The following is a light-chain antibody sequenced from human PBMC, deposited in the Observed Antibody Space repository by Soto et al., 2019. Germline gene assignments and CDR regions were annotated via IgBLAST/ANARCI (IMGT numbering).Light chain of an antibody. CDR2: DVN. CDR3: CSYAGGSYV. V-gene: IGLV2-11*01. J-gene: IGLJ1*01. CDR1: NSDVGGYNY. Sequence: QSALTQPRSVSGSPGQSVAISCTGTNSDVGGYNYVSWYLEQPGKAPRVMIYDVNKRPSGVPDRFSGSKSGNTASLTISGLQAEDEADYYCCSYAGGSYVFGTGTKVTVL.